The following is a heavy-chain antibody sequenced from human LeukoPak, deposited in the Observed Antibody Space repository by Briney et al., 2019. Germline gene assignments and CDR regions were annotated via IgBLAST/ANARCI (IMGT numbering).Heavy chain of an antibody. CDR3: ARDWGEMATINPFDY. CDR2: IIPILGIA. D-gene: IGHD5-24*01. V-gene: IGHV1-69*04. CDR1: GGTFSSYA. J-gene: IGHJ4*02. Sequence: GASVKVSCKASGGTFSSYAISWVRQAPGQGLEWMGRIIPILGIANYAQKFQGRVTITADKSTSTAYMELSSLRSEDTAVYYCARDWGEMATINPFDYWGQGTLVTVSS.